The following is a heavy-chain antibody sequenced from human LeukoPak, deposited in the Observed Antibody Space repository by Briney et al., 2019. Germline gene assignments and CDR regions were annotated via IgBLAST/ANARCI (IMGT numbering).Heavy chain of an antibody. D-gene: IGHD3-3*01. CDR2: ISYDGSNK. J-gene: IGHJ4*02. CDR1: GFTFSSYA. V-gene: IGHV3-30-3*01. Sequence: PGGSLRLSCAASGFTFSSYAMHWVRQAPGKGLEWVAVISYDGSNKYYADSVKGRFTISRDNSKNTPYLQMNSLRAEDTAVYYCASLSWSDYWGQGTLVTVSS. CDR3: ASLSWSDY.